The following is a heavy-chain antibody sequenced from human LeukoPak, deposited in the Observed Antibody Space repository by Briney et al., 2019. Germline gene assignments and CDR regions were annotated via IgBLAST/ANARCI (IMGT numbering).Heavy chain of an antibody. D-gene: IGHD3-10*01. Sequence: GGSLRLSCAASGFTFSSYSMNWVRQPPGKGLEWVSSISSSSSYIYYADSVKGRFTISRYNAKNSLYLQMNSLRAEDTAVYYCARDRTYYGSGSYYNDYWGQGTLVTVSS. CDR1: GFTFSSYS. V-gene: IGHV3-21*01. J-gene: IGHJ4*02. CDR2: ISSSSSYI. CDR3: ARDRTYYGSGSYYNDY.